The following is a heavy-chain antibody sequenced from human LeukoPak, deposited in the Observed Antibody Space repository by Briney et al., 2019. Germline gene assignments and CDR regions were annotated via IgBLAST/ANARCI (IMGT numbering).Heavy chain of an antibody. V-gene: IGHV3-48*01. CDR3: AKAGDSSGWYDPLDY. CDR2: ISSSGSTI. Sequence: GGSLRLSCAASGFTFSSYSMNCVRQAPGKGLEWVSYISSSGSTIYCADSVKGRFTISRDNSKNTLYLQMNSLRAEDTAVYYCAKAGDSSGWYDPLDYWGQGTLVTVSS. D-gene: IGHD6-19*01. CDR1: GFTFSSYS. J-gene: IGHJ4*02.